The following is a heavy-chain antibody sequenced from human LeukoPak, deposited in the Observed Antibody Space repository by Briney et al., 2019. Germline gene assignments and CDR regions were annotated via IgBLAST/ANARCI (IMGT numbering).Heavy chain of an antibody. CDR3: ARMTLYGSGTVH. J-gene: IGHJ4*02. D-gene: IGHD3-10*01. V-gene: IGHV3-64*02. CDR2: ISSNGGST. CDR1: GFTFSSYS. Sequence: GGSLRLSWAASGFTFSSYSMHWVRQAPGKGLEYVSGISSNGGSTWYAGSVKGRFTISRDNSKNTVNLQLGSLRIEDTAVYHCARMTLYGSGTVHWGQGILVAVSS.